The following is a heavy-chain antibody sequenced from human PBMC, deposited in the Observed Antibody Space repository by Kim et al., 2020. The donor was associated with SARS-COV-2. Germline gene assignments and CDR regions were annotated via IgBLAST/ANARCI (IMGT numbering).Heavy chain of an antibody. CDR1: GFTFSDYY. CDR2: ISSSGSTI. D-gene: IGHD2-2*01. J-gene: IGHJ6*02. Sequence: GGSLRLSCAASGFTFSDYYMSWIRQAPGKGLEWVSYISSSGSTIYYADSVKGRFTISRDNAKNSLYLQMNSLRAVDTAVYYCASGFYCSSTSCYFAYYYYCGKYVSGHGTTVPVSS. V-gene: IGHV3-11*01. CDR3: ASGFYCSSTSCYFAYYYYCGKYV.